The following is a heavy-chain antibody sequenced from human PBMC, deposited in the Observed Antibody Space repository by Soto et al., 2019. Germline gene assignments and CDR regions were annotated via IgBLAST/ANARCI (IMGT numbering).Heavy chain of an antibody. D-gene: IGHD6-19*01. CDR2: ISYDGSNK. CDR1: GFTFSSYG. CDR3: AKDRRVVAVAAPFNY. V-gene: IGHV3-30*18. J-gene: IGHJ4*02. Sequence: QVQLVESGGGVVQPGRSLRLSCAASGFTFSSYGMHWVRQAPGKGLEWVAVISYDGSNKYYADSVKGRFTISRDNSKNTLSLQMNSLTAEDTAVYYCAKDRRVVAVAAPFNYWGEGTVVPVSS.